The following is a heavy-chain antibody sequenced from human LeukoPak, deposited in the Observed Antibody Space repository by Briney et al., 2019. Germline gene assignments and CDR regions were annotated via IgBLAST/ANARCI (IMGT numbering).Heavy chain of an antibody. V-gene: IGHV4-39*01. D-gene: IGHD3-22*01. CDR2: IYYSGST. Sequence: SETLSLTCTVSGGSISSRSYYWGWIRQPPGKGLEWIGSIYYSGSTYYNPSLKSRVTISVDTSKNQFSLKVRSVTAADTAVYYCARTPIYYFDNSGYYNWGQGTLVTVSS. J-gene: IGHJ4*02. CDR3: ARTPIYYFDNSGYYN. CDR1: GGSISSRSYY.